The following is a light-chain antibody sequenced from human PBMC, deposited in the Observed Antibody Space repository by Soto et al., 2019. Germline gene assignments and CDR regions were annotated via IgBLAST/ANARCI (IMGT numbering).Light chain of an antibody. Sequence: EIVLAQSPATLSLSPGEIATLSCRASQSVSIYLAWYQQKPGQAPRLLIYDASNRATGIPARFSGSGSGTDFTLTISSLEHEDFAVYYCQQRSDWPTKITFGQGKRLEIK. V-gene: IGKV3-11*01. CDR2: DAS. CDR1: QSVSIY. J-gene: IGKJ5*01. CDR3: QQRSDWPTKIT.